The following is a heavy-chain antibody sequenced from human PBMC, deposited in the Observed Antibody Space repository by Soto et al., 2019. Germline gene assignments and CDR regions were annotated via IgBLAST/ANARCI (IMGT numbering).Heavy chain of an antibody. CDR1: GFTFSSYA. J-gene: IGHJ6*02. CDR2: TSGSGGDV. D-gene: IGHD3-22*01. V-gene: IGHV3-23*01. CDR3: AKGWLYGAGMGV. Sequence: EVQLLESGGGLVQPGGSLRLSCAASGFTFSSYAMSWVRQAPGKGLEWVSSTSGSGGDVYHAGPVKGRFTISRDNSKNTLYLQMNSLRAEDTGIYYCAKGWLYGAGMGVWGQGTTVTVSS.